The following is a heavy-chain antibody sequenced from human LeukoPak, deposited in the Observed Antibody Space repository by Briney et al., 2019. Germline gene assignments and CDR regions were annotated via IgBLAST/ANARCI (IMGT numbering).Heavy chain of an antibody. D-gene: IGHD3/OR15-3a*01. Sequence: VASVKVSCKASGYTFTSYGICWVRQAPGQGLEWMGWISAYNGNTNYAQKLQGRVTMTTDTSTSTAYMELRSLRFDDTAVFYCVRDLGVDTSMIFFDFWGQGTQVTVSS. CDR2: ISAYNGNT. J-gene: IGHJ4*02. CDR3: VRDLGVDTSMIFFDF. V-gene: IGHV1-18*01. CDR1: GYTFTSYG.